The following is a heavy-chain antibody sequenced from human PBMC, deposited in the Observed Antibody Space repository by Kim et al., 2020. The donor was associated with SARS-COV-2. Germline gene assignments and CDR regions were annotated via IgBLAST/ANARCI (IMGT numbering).Heavy chain of an antibody. CDR3: VRDRGDYPTYFDS. CDR1: GFALSSRW. Sequence: EGSLRLSCAASGFALSSRWMHWVRQPPGKGLVWVSRIKSDGTDTSYADSVKGRFTISRDNAKNTVFLQMDSLRVEDTAVYHCVRDRGDYPTYFDSWGQGTLVTVSS. J-gene: IGHJ4*02. V-gene: IGHV3-74*01. CDR2: IKSDGTDT. D-gene: IGHD4-17*01.